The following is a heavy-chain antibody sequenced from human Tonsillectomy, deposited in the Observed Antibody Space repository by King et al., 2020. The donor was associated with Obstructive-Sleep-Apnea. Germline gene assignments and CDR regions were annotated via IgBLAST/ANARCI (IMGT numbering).Heavy chain of an antibody. CDR2: IYYSGST. V-gene: IGHV4-39*07. CDR1: GGSISSSTYY. CDR3: AREGGGVGSPSSLDY. D-gene: IGHD4-23*01. J-gene: IGHJ4*02. Sequence: LQLQESGPGLVKPSETLSLTCTVSGGSISSSTYYWGWIRQPPGKGLEWIGSIYYSGSTYYNPSLKSRVTISVDTSKNQFSLKLNSVTAADTAVYYFAREGGGVGSPSSLDYWGQGTLVTVSS.